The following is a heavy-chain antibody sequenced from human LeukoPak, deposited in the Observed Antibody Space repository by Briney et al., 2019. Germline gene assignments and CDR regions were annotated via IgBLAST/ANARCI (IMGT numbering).Heavy chain of an antibody. CDR3: ARETNIAVAAYGY. J-gene: IGHJ4*02. D-gene: IGHD6-19*01. Sequence: SETLSLTCTVSGGSISSYYWSWIRQPPGKGLEWIGYIYHSGSTYYNPSLKSRVTISVDTSKNQFSLKLSSVTAADTAVYYCARETNIAVAAYGYWGQGTLVTVSS. CDR1: GGSISSYY. V-gene: IGHV4-59*12. CDR2: IYHSGST.